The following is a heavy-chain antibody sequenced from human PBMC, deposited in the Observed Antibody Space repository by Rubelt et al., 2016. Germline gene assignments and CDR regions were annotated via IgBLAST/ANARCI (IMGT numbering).Heavy chain of an antibody. CDR3: ARFGSSSVFDY. CDR2: INHSGST. Sequence: QVQLQQWGAGLLKPSETLSLTCAVYGGSFSGYYWSWIRQPPGKGLEWIGEINHSGSTNYNPSLKSLVTISVDTAKNQFSLKLSSVTAADTAVYYCARFGSSSVFDYWGQGTLVTVSS. V-gene: IGHV4-34*01. D-gene: IGHD6-6*01. J-gene: IGHJ4*02. CDR1: GGSFSGYY.